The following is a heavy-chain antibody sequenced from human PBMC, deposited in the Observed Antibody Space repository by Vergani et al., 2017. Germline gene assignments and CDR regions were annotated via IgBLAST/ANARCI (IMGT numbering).Heavy chain of an antibody. Sequence: QVQLVQSGAEVKKPGASVKVSCKASGYTSTSYGISWVRQAPGQGLEWMGWISAYNGNTHYAQKPQGRVTMTTDTSTRTAYMELRSLRSDDTAVYYCARAVYDFWSGYWNYFDYWGQGTLVTVSS. CDR3: ARAVYDFWSGYWNYFDY. J-gene: IGHJ4*02. D-gene: IGHD3-3*01. CDR2: ISAYNGNT. CDR1: GYTSTSYG. V-gene: IGHV1-18*01.